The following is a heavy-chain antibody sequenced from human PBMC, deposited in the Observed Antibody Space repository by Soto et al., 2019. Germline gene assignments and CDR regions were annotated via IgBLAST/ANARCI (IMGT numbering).Heavy chain of an antibody. Sequence: GGSLRLSCVASGFTFGAFAMTWVRQAPGKGLEWVSTITGCGVSTYNAAAVKGRFTISRDNSKNTLYLQMNSLRAEDTAVYYCAKDLGASSWYYFDYWGQGTLVTVSS. CDR1: GFTFGAFA. D-gene: IGHD6-13*01. J-gene: IGHJ4*02. CDR2: ITGCGVST. V-gene: IGHV3-23*01. CDR3: AKDLGASSWYYFDY.